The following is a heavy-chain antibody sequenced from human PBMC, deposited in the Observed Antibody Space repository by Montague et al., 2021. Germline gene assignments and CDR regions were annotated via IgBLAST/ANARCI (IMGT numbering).Heavy chain of an antibody. CDR2: VRHIGST. V-gene: IGHV4-34*01. J-gene: IGHJ4*02. CDR3: ASDRGPFDY. Sequence: SETLSLTCGVYGGSRSEYYWTWIRQSPEKGLEGIGEVRHIGSTNYNPSLESRVTMSVDKSKNQFSLKLRSVTAADTAVYYCASDRGPFDYWGQGTVVTVSS. CDR1: GGSRSEYY. D-gene: IGHD3-10*01.